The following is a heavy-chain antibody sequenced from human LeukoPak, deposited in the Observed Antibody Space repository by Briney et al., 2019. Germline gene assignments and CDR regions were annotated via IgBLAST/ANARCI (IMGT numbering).Heavy chain of an antibody. CDR1: GFSLSTSGVG. CDR2: INHSGST. CDR3: ARGRYSSSWSRRYYYYYMDV. V-gene: IGHV4-39*07. Sequence: SGPTLVSPTQTLTLTCTFSGFSLSTSGVGVGWIRQPPGKGLEWIGEINHSGSTNYNPSLKSRVTISVDTSKNQFSLKLSSVTAADTAVYYCARGRYSSSWSRRYYYYYMDVWGKGTTVTISS. J-gene: IGHJ6*03. D-gene: IGHD6-13*01.